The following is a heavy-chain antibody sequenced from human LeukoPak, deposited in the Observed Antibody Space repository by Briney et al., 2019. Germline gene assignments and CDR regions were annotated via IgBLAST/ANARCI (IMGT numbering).Heavy chain of an antibody. CDR1: GFTFTSYS. Sequence: GGSLRLSCAASGFTFTSYSMNWVRQAPGKGLEWVSSISSSSSYIYYADSVKGRFTISRDNAKNSLYLQMNSLRAEDTAVYYCARAQYYYDSSGYYYFDYWGQGTLVTVSS. CDR3: ARAQYYYDSSGYYYFDY. V-gene: IGHV3-21*01. J-gene: IGHJ4*02. CDR2: ISSSSSYI. D-gene: IGHD3-22*01.